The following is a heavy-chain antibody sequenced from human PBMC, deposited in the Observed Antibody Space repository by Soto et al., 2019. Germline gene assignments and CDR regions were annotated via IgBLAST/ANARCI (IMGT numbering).Heavy chain of an antibody. J-gene: IGHJ1*01. D-gene: IGHD3-22*01. Sequence: SETLSLTCTVSGGSISSYYWSWIRQPPGKGLEWIGYIYYSGSTNYNPSLKSRVTISVDTSKNQFSLKLSSVTAADTAVYYCASRSGYYYDSSGAHEYFQHWGQGTLVTVS. CDR3: ASRSGYYYDSSGAHEYFQH. CDR1: GGSISSYY. CDR2: IYYSGST. V-gene: IGHV4-59*08.